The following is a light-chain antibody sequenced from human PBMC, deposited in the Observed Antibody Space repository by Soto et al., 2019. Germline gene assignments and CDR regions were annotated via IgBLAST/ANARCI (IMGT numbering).Light chain of an antibody. CDR1: TIDVGSYSL. J-gene: IGLJ1*01. Sequence: QSVLTQPASVSGSPGQSVTVSCTGTTIDVGSYSLVSWYQHHPGKAPQLMIYEASKRPSGVSNRFSCSKSGNTASLTISGLQAEDDADYYCYLYGVSYYVFGTGTNVTVL. CDR3: YLYGVSYYV. V-gene: IGLV2-23*01. CDR2: EAS.